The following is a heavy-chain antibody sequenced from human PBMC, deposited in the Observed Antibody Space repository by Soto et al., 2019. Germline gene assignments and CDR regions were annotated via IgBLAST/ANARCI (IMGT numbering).Heavy chain of an antibody. J-gene: IGHJ6*02. Sequence: GSLRLSCTASGFTFGDYAMSWFRQAPGKGLEWVGFIRSKAYGGTTEYAASVKGRFTISRDDSKSIAYLQMNSLKTEDTAVYYCTRDSGYYYDSSGFARDYYGMDVWGQGTTVTVSS. CDR1: GFTFGDYA. D-gene: IGHD3-22*01. V-gene: IGHV3-49*03. CDR3: TRDSGYYYDSSGFARDYYGMDV. CDR2: IRSKAYGGTT.